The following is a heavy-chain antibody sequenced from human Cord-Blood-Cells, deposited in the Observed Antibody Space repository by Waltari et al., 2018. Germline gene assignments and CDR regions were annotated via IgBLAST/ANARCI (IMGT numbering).Heavy chain of an antibody. CDR2: IYTSGST. CDR1: GGSISSSS. J-gene: IGHJ3*02. CDR3: ARDFTSLTIFGVVIIVGDAFDI. Sequence: QVQLQESGPGLVKPSETLSLTCPVPGGSISSSSWSWIRPPVGKGLGWIGRIYTSGSTNYNPSLKSRVTMSVDTSKNQFSLKLSSVTAADTAVYYCARDFTSLTIFGVVIIVGDAFDIWGQGTMVTVSS. V-gene: IGHV4-4*07. D-gene: IGHD3-3*01.